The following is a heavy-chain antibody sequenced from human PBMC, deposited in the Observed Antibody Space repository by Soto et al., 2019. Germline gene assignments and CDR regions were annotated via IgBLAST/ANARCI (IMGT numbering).Heavy chain of an antibody. CDR1: GGTFSSYA. J-gene: IGHJ5*02. CDR2: IIPIFGTA. CDR3: ARDLLSNNPVRP. Sequence: QVQLVQSGAEVQKPGSSVKVSCKASGGTFSSYAISWVRQPPGQGLEWMGGIIPIFGTANYAQKFQGRVTITADESTSTAYMELSSLRSDDTAVYYCARDLLSNNPVRPWGQGTLVTVSS. V-gene: IGHV1-69*01. D-gene: IGHD1-1*01.